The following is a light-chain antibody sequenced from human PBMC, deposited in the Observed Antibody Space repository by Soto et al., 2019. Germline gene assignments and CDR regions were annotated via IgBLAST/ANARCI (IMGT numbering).Light chain of an antibody. CDR1: SGHSSYI. V-gene: IGLV4-60*02. CDR3: ETWDSNTRV. CDR2: LEGSGSY. Sequence: QLVVTQSSSASASLGSSDKLTCTLSSGHSSYIIAWHQQQPGKAPRYLMKLEGSGSYNKGSGVPDRFSGSSSGADRYLTISNLQFEDEADYYCETWDSNTRVFGGGTKLTVL. J-gene: IGLJ3*02.